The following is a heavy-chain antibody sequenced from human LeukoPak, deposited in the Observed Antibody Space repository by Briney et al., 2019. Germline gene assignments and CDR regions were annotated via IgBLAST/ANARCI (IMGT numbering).Heavy chain of an antibody. V-gene: IGHV1-69*05. D-gene: IGHD5-18*01. J-gene: IGHJ4*02. Sequence: GASVKVSCXASGGTFSSYAISWVRQAPGQGLEWMGRIIPIFGTANYAQKFQGRVTITMDESTSTAYMELSSLRSEDTAVYYCAKEHVDTAMVTLLDYWGQGTLVTVSS. CDR3: AKEHVDTAMVTLLDY. CDR1: GGTFSSYA. CDR2: IIPIFGTA.